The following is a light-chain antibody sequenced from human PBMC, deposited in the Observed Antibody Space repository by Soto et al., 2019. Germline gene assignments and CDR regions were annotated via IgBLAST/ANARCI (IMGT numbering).Light chain of an antibody. Sequence: EIVMTQSPATLSVSPWERATLSCRASQSVNIYLAWYQQKPGQAPRLLIFGASSRATGIPARFSGSGSASEFTLTISSLQSEDFAVYYCQQYNEWPQITFGQGTRLEIK. J-gene: IGKJ5*01. CDR2: GAS. V-gene: IGKV3D-15*01. CDR1: QSVNIY. CDR3: QQYNEWPQIT.